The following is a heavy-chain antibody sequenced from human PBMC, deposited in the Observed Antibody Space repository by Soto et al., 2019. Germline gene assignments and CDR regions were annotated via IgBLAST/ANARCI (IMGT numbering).Heavy chain of an antibody. CDR1: GGTFISYA. CDR2: IIPIFGTA. D-gene: IGHD6-19*01. Sequence: SVKVSCNASGGTFISYAISWVRQAPGQGLEWMGGIIPIFGTANYAQKFQGRVTITADESTSTAYMELSSLRSEDTAVYYCARGDIAVAGTSDAFDIWGQGTMVTRLL. CDR3: ARGDIAVAGTSDAFDI. J-gene: IGHJ3*02. V-gene: IGHV1-69*13.